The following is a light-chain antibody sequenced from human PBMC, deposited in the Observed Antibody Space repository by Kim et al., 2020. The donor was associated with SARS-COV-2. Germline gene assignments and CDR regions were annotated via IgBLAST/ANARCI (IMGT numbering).Light chain of an antibody. J-gene: IGLJ3*02. Sequence: GSPGQTASITCSGDKLGDKYACWYQQKPGQSPVLVIYQDSKRPSGIPERFSGSNSGNTATLTISGTQAMDEADYYCQAWDSTTAVFGGGTQLTVL. CDR2: QDS. CDR1: KLGDKY. CDR3: QAWDSTTAV. V-gene: IGLV3-1*01.